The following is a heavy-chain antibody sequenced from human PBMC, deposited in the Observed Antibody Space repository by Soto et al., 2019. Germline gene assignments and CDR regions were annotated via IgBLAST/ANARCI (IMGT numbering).Heavy chain of an antibody. CDR3: ARGYCSSTSCYNPARGYYFDY. Sequence: QVQLVESGGGVVQPGRSLRLSCAASGFTFSSYAMHWVRQAPGKGLEWVAVISYDGSNKYYADSVKGRFTISRDNSKNTLYLQMNSLRAEDTAVYYCARGYCSSTSCYNPARGYYFDYWGQGTLVTVSS. V-gene: IGHV3-30-3*01. J-gene: IGHJ4*02. CDR2: ISYDGSNK. CDR1: GFTFSSYA. D-gene: IGHD2-2*01.